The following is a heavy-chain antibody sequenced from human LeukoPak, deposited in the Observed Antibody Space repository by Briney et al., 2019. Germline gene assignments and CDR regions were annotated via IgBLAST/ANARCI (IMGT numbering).Heavy chain of an antibody. CDR3: AKDYRRYYYDSSGEGAFDI. Sequence: GGSLRLSCTVPGFTLSSYEMSWIRQAPGKGLEWVSSIDYSGGSSYYADSVKGRFTISRDDSKNTLYLQLNSLRAEDTAVYYCAKDYRRYYYDSSGEGAFDIWGQGTMVTVSS. CDR2: IDYSGGSS. D-gene: IGHD3-22*01. J-gene: IGHJ3*02. V-gene: IGHV3-23*01. CDR1: GFTLSSYE.